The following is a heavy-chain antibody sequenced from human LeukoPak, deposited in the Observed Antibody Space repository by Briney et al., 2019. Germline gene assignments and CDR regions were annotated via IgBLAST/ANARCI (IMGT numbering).Heavy chain of an antibody. J-gene: IGHJ6*03. CDR3: ARSRDDILTGYVYYYYMDV. CDR2: IIPILGIA. D-gene: IGHD3-9*01. V-gene: IGHV1-69*04. CDR1: GYTFTSYA. Sequence: GASVKVSCKASGYTFTSYAISWVRQAPGQGLEWMGRIIPILGIANYAQKFQGRVTITADESTSTTCMELSSLRSEDTAVYYCARSRDDILTGYVYYYYMDVWGKGTTVTVSS.